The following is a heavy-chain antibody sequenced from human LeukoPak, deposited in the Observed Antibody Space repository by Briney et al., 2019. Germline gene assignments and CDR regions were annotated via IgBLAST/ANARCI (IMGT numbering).Heavy chain of an antibody. Sequence: GGSLRLSCVASGFTFSSYAMNWVRQAPGKGLEWVSTISGSDGSTYFADPVKGRFTISRDNSKNTLYLQMNSLRAEDTAVYYCAKARYCSGAYCLEWFDPWGQGTLVTVSS. CDR1: GFTFSSYA. CDR3: AKARYCSGAYCLEWFDP. CDR2: ISGSDGST. D-gene: IGHD2-15*01. V-gene: IGHV3-23*01. J-gene: IGHJ5*02.